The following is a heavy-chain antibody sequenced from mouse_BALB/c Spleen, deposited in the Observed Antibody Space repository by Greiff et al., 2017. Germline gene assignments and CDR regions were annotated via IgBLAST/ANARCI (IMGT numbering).Heavy chain of an antibody. D-gene: IGHD3-1*01. Sequence: QVTLNVSGPGILQPSQTLSLTCSFSGFSLSTSGMGVSWIRQPSGKGLEWLAHIYWDDDKRYNPSLKSRLTISKDTSRNQVFLKITSVDTADTATYDCARVQLGRSFDYWGQGTTLTVSS. V-gene: IGHV8-12*01. CDR1: GFSLSTSGMG. CDR2: IYWDDDK. CDR3: ARVQLGRSFDY. J-gene: IGHJ2*01.